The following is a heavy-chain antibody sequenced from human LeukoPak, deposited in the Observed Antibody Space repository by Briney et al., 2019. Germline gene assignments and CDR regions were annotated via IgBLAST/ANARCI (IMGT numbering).Heavy chain of an antibody. CDR2: ISSSSSTI. D-gene: IGHD5-12*01. Sequence: GGSLRLSCAASGFTFDDYAMHWVRQAPGKGLEWVSYISSSSSTIYYADSVKGRFTISRDNAKNSLYLQMNSLRAEDTAVYYCARDQGDSGYDSGGDYWGQGTLVTVSS. CDR1: GFTFDDYA. CDR3: ARDQGDSGYDSGGDY. J-gene: IGHJ4*02. V-gene: IGHV3-48*04.